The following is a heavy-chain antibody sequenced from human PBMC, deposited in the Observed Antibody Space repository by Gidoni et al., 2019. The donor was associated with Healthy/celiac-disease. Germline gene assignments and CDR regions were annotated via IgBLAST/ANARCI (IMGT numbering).Heavy chain of an antibody. J-gene: IGHJ3*02. Sequence: QVQLLDSCVGVVQPVRSLRLSCASSRFTFSSYGMHWVRQAPGKGLEWVAVISYDGSNKYYADSVKGRFTISRDNSKNKLYLQMNSLRAEETDVYDCAKDTGRNDYPIWGQGTMVTVSS. CDR2: ISYDGSNK. D-gene: IGHD4-17*01. CDR3: AKDTGRNDYPI. CDR1: RFTFSSYG. V-gene: IGHV3-30*18.